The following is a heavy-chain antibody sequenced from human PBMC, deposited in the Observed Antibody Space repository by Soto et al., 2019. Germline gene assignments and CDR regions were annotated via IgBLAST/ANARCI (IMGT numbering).Heavy chain of an antibody. CDR1: GGSISSGGYS. CDR3: ARGGRQYSSRWEYYCYGMDV. J-gene: IGHJ6*02. Sequence: SETLSLTCAVSGGSISSGGYSWSWIRQPPGKGLEWIGYIYHSGSTYYNPSLKSRVTISVDRSKNQFSLKLSSVTAADTAVYYCARGGRQYSSRWEYYCYGMDVWGQGPTVTVYS. V-gene: IGHV4-30-2*01. D-gene: IGHD6-13*01. CDR2: IYHSGST.